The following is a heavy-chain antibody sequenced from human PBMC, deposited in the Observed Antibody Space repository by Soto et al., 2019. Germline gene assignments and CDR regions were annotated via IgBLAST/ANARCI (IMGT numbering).Heavy chain of an antibody. D-gene: IGHD2-21*02. CDR3: ARDPCGSDCYSGLDY. J-gene: IGHJ4*02. Sequence: KPSETLSLTCNVSAGSITGDSYYWTWIRQPPGKGLEWLGYISYSGRTNYNPSLKSRVTISVDTSRKQFFLRLTSVTAADTAIYYCARDPCGSDCYSGLDYWGQGSLVTVSS. V-gene: IGHV4-61*01. CDR1: AGSITGDSYY. CDR2: ISYSGRT.